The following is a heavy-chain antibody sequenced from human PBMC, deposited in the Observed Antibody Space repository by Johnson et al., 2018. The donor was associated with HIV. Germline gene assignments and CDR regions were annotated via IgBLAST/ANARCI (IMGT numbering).Heavy chain of an antibody. CDR2: ISYDGSNK. J-gene: IGHJ3*02. CDR1: GFTFDDYA. V-gene: IGHV3-30*04. CDR3: AKVGPANDVLGAGDAFDI. Sequence: QVQLVESGGGFVQPGRSLRLSCAASGFTFDDYAMHWVRQAPGKGLEWVAVISYDGSNKYYADSVKGRFTISRDNSKNTLYLQMNSLRAEDTAVYYCAKVGPANDVLGAGDAFDIWGQGTMVTVSS. D-gene: IGHD2-8*01.